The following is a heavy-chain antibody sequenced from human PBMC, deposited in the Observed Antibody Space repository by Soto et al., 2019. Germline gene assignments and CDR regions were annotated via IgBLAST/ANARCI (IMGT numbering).Heavy chain of an antibody. Sequence: EVPLVESGGALVKPGGSLRLSCAATGFTFNDAWMSWVRQAPGKGLEWVGRIKRKTDGGTTDYAAPVKGRFTISRDDPKPTLYLQMNSLQTEDTAVFYRTTGLSSGHYRFDFWGPGTRVSVSS. CDR3: TTGLSSGHYRFDF. D-gene: IGHD3-22*01. J-gene: IGHJ4*02. V-gene: IGHV3-15*02. CDR2: IKRKTDGGTT. CDR1: GFTFNDAW.